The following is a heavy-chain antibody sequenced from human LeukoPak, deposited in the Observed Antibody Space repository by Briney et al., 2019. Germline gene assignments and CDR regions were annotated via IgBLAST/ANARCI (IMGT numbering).Heavy chain of an antibody. J-gene: IGHJ5*02. CDR2: KYIDENDGKT. Sequence: GGSLRLSCAASGFTVSNNYMSWVRQAPGKGLEWLSVKYIDENDGKTSYAASVKGRFTISRDNSKNTLYLQMNTLTAEDTAVYYCARVGYCSGGSCRRWFDPWGQGTLVTVSS. D-gene: IGHD2-15*01. CDR1: GFTVSNNY. CDR3: ARVGYCSGGSCRRWFDP. V-gene: IGHV3-53*01.